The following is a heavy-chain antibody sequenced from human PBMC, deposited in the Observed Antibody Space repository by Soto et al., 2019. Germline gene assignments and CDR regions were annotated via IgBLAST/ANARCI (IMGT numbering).Heavy chain of an antibody. J-gene: IGHJ4*02. D-gene: IGHD3-22*01. Sequence: EVQLLESGGGSVQPGGSLRLSCEASGFIFRNYAMSWVRQAPGKGREWVSSISGSGVGTYYADSVQGRFTISRDNSTNAPFLQLGSLSAEDPALYYRAKDVDAVGLSDGSGYFDLWGQGALVTVSS. CDR2: ISGSGVGT. CDR1: GFIFRNYA. CDR3: AKDVDAVGLSDGSGYFDL. V-gene: IGHV3-23*01.